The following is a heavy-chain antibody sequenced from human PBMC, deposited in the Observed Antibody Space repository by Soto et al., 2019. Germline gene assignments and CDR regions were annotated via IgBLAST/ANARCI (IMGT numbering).Heavy chain of an antibody. CDR1: TFTFTSSA. J-gene: IGHJ4*02. Sequence: QMQLVQSGPEVKKPGTSVKVSCKASTFTFTSSAVQWVRQARGQGLEWIGWIVVGSGNTKYAQNFQERVTITRDMSSGKAYLELSSLRSEDTAVYYCATHREGATYYFDYWGQGTLLTVSS. D-gene: IGHD1-26*01. CDR3: ATHREGATYYFDY. CDR2: IVVGSGNT. V-gene: IGHV1-58*01.